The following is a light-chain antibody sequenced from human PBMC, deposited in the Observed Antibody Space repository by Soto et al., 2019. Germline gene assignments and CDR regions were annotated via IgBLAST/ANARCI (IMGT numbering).Light chain of an antibody. Sequence: SYELTQPPSVSVALGQTARVTCGGNNIGRKTVHWYQQMPCQAPVLVVSDYSDRPSGIPERFSGSKSGNTATLTISRVEAGDEADYYCQVWDVSTFHPYLFGTGTKLTVL. J-gene: IGLJ1*01. CDR1: NIGRKT. CDR2: DYS. CDR3: QVWDVSTFHPYL. V-gene: IGLV3-21*02.